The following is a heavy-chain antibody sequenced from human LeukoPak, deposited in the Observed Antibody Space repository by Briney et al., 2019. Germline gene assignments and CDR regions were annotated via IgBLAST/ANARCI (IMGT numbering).Heavy chain of an antibody. CDR1: GGSISSYY. V-gene: IGHV4-59*01. Sequence: SETLSLTCTVSGGSISSYYWSWIRQPPGKGLEWIGYIYDSGSTNYNPSLKSRVTISVDTSKSQFSLKLTSVTAADTAVYYCAREGSGSYYYPFDYWGQGTLVTVSS. CDR3: AREGSGSYYYPFDY. J-gene: IGHJ4*02. D-gene: IGHD3-10*01. CDR2: IYDSGST.